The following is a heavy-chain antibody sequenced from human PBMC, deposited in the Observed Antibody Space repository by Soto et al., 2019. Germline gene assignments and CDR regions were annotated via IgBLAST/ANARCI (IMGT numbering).Heavy chain of an antibody. V-gene: IGHV1-69*13. CDR3: ERGDYYGMDV. CDR1: GGTFSIYT. CDR2: IIPIFGTA. J-gene: IGHJ6*02. Sequence: SVKVSCKASGGTFSIYTISCVRQAPGQGLEWMGGIIPIFGTANYAQKFQGRVTITADESTTTAYMELSSLRSEDTAVYYCERGDYYGMDVWGQGTTVTVSS. D-gene: IGHD3-16*01.